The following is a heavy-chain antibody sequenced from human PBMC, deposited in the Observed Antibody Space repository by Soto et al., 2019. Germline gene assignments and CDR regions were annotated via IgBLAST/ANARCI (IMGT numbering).Heavy chain of an antibody. Sequence: GGSLRLSCAASGFTFDDYAMHWVRQAPGKGLEWVSGISWNSGSTGYADSVKGRFTISRDNAKKSLYLQMNSLRAEDTALYYCAKGPVVVASGWFDPWGQGTLVTVSS. CDR2: ISWNSGST. D-gene: IGHD2-15*01. CDR1: GFTFDDYA. V-gene: IGHV3-9*01. J-gene: IGHJ5*02. CDR3: AKGPVVVASGWFDP.